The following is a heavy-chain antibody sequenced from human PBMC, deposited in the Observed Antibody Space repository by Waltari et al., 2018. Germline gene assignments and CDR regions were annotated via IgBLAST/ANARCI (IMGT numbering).Heavy chain of an antibody. J-gene: IGHJ6*02. V-gene: IGHV3-7*01. Sequence: EVQLLESGGGLVQVGGSLRLSCTVSGFTFSDHWMDWVRQTPWNGLVWVANINQDGSEKYYLDSVRGRFTISRDNAKNSVYLQINSLRDEDTAVYYCSRSLDIWGQGTTVTVSS. CDR3: SRSLDI. CDR2: INQDGSEK. CDR1: GFTFSDHW.